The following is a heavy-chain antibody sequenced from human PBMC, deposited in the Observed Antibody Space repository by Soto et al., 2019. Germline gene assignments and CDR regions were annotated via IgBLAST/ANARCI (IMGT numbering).Heavy chain of an antibody. CDR3: ARCLSPWSTHTDLFDP. Sequence: QVQLQQWGAGLLKPSETLSLTCGVSGGSFSGYYWIWIRQPPGKGLEWIGEIHHSGSTNYDPSLQSRVTISLDTSKNQFSLKLSSVTAADTAVYYCARCLSPWSTHTDLFDPWGQGILVTVSS. V-gene: IGHV4-34*01. D-gene: IGHD2-15*01. J-gene: IGHJ5*02. CDR2: IHHSGST. CDR1: GGSFSGYY.